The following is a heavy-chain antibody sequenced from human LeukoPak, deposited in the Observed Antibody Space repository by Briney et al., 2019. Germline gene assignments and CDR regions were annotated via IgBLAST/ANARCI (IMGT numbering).Heavy chain of an antibody. CDR2: ISSSSSYI. CDR3: ARETVSPAWFDP. J-gene: IGHJ5*02. Sequence: GGSLRLSCAATGLTFISYSMNWVRQAPGRGLEWVSSISSSSSYIYYADSVKGRFTISRDNAKNSLYLQMNSPRAEDTAVYYCARETVSPAWFDPWGQGTLVTVSS. D-gene: IGHD1-14*01. V-gene: IGHV3-21*01. CDR1: GLTFISYS.